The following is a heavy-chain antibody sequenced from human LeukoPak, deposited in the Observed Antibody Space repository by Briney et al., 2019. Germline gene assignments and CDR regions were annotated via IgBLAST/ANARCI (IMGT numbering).Heavy chain of an antibody. D-gene: IGHD1-26*01. CDR2: IYYSGST. CDR1: GGSISSSSYY. V-gene: IGHV4-39*07. CDR3: ARESYSGSFPFDY. Sequence: SETLSLTCTVSGGSISSSSYYWGWIRQPPGKGLEWIGSIYYSGSTYYNPSLKSRATISVDTSKNQFSLKLSSVTAADTAVYYCARESYSGSFPFDYWGQGTLVTVSS. J-gene: IGHJ4*02.